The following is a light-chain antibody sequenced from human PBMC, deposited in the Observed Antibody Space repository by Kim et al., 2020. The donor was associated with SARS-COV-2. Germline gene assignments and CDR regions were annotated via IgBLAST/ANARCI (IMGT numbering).Light chain of an antibody. J-gene: IGKJ5*01. CDR1: QDIRND. CDR2: GAS. Sequence: ASVGDRVTITCRASQDIRNDLGWYQQNPVRAPKRLIYGASSLQSGVPSRFSGSGSGTEFTLTISSPQPEDFATYFCLQHNTYPITFGQGTRLEIK. CDR3: LQHNTYPIT. V-gene: IGKV1-17*01.